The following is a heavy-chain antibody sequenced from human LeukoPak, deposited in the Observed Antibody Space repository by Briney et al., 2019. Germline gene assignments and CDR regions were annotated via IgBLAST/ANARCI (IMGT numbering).Heavy chain of an antibody. CDR1: GGSISSGSYY. Sequence: SETLSLTCTVSGGSISSGSYYWSWIRQPAGKGLEWIGRIYTSGSTNYNPSLKSRVTISVDTSKNQFSLKLSSVTAADTAVYYCARYRGDTSIDYWGQGTLVTVSS. J-gene: IGHJ4*02. CDR3: ARYRGDTSIDY. D-gene: IGHD3-10*01. CDR2: IYTSGST. V-gene: IGHV4-61*02.